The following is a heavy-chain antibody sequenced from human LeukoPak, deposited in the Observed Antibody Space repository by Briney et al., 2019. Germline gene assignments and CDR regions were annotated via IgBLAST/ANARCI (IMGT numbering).Heavy chain of an antibody. CDR2: ISYGGSNK. J-gene: IGHJ4*02. CDR3: ARYNSGWNDY. V-gene: IGHV3-30-3*01. Sequence: PGGSLSLSCAASGFTFSSYAMHWVRQVPGKGLEWVAVISYGGSNKYYADSVKGRFTISRDNSKNTLYLQMNSLRAEDTAVYYCARYNSGWNDYWGQGTLVTVSS. CDR1: GFTFSSYA. D-gene: IGHD6-19*01.